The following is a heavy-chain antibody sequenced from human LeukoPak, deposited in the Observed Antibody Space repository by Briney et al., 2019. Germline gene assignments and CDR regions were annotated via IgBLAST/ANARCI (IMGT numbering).Heavy chain of an antibody. CDR1: GGSISSYY. CDR2: IYYSGST. CDR3: ASDSPYYYDSSGYYPFDY. D-gene: IGHD3-22*01. J-gene: IGHJ4*02. Sequence: PSEALSLTCTVSGGSISSYYWSWIRQPPGKGLEWIGYIYYSGSTNYNPSLKSRVTMSVDTSKNQFSLKLSSVTAADTAVYYCASDSPYYYDSSGYYPFDYWGQGTLVTVSS. V-gene: IGHV4-59*12.